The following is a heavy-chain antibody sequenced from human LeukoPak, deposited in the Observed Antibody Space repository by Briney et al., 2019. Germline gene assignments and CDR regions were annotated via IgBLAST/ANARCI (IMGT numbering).Heavy chain of an antibody. CDR1: GGSISSYY. J-gene: IGHJ6*02. V-gene: IGHV4-59*01. Sequence: PSETLSLTCTVSGGSISSYYWSWIRQPPGKGLEWIGYIYYSGSTNYNPSLKSRVTISVDTSKNQFSLKLSSVTAADTAVYYCARDEIYSDYGLYGMDVWGQGTTVTVSS. D-gene: IGHD4-17*01. CDR3: ARDEIYSDYGLYGMDV. CDR2: IYYSGST.